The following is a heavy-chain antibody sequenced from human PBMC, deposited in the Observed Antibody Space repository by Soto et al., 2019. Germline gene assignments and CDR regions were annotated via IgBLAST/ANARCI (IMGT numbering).Heavy chain of an antibody. V-gene: IGHV4-39*01. CDR2: IYYSGST. J-gene: IGHJ6*02. CDR1: GGSISSSSYY. CDR3: AGEQLENYYGMDV. D-gene: IGHD6-13*01. Sequence: QLQLQESGPGLVKPSETLSLTCTVSGGSISSSSYYWGWIRQPPGKGLEWIGSIYYSGSTYYNPSLKSRVTISVDTSKNQFSLKLSSVTAADTAVYYCAGEQLENYYGMDVWGQGTTVTVSS.